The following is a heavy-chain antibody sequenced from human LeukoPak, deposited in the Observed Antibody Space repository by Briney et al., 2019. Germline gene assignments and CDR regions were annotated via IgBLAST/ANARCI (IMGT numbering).Heavy chain of an antibody. CDR1: GGSINTYY. D-gene: IGHD3-22*01. CDR3: ARRASTRIVSDY. Sequence: SETLSLTCSVSGGSINTYYWSWIRQPPGEGLEWIGYIYYSGSTNYNPSLKSRLTISVDTSKNQFSLKLSSVTAADTAVYYCARRASTRIVSDYWGQGTLVTVSS. J-gene: IGHJ4*02. CDR2: IYYSGST. V-gene: IGHV4-59*08.